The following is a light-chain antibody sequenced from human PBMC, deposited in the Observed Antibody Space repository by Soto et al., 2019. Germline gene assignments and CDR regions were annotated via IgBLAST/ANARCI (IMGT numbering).Light chain of an antibody. V-gene: IGLV2-8*01. CDR3: SSYAVRNNFYV. CDR1: SSDVGGYNY. CDR2: EVT. Sequence: QSALTQPPSASGSPGQSVTISCTGTSSDVGGYNYVSWYQQHPGKAPKLIIYEVTKRPSGVPDRFSGSKSGNTASLTVSGLQVEDEADYYCSSYAVRNNFYVFGTGTKVTVL. J-gene: IGLJ1*01.